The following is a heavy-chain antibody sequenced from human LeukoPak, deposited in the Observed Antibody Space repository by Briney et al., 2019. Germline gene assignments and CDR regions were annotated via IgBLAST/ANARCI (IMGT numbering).Heavy chain of an antibody. CDR3: ARSQRRAWLRTRPFDY. CDR1: GFTFSSYE. Sequence: GGSLRLSCAASGFTFSSYEMNWVRQAPGKGLERVSYISSSGSTIYYADSVKGRFTISRDNAKTSLYLHMTSLRAEDTALYYCARSQRRAWLRTRPFDYWGQGTLVTVSS. D-gene: IGHD5-12*01. J-gene: IGHJ4*02. CDR2: ISSSGSTI. V-gene: IGHV3-48*03.